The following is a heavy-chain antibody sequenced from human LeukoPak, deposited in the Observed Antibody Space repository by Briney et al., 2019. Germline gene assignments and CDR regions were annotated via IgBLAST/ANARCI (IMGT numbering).Heavy chain of an antibody. D-gene: IGHD5-12*01. V-gene: IGHV1-69*05. CDR3: ARDSAVGSGSHPYYFAY. CDR2: IIPIFGTA. CDR1: GGTFSSYA. J-gene: IGHJ4*02. Sequence: ASVKVSCKASGGTFSSYAISWVRQAPGQGLEWMGGIIPIFGTANYAQKVQGRVTITTDESTSTAYMDLRSMRSEATAVYYCARDSAVGSGSHPYYFAYWGQGTLVTVSS.